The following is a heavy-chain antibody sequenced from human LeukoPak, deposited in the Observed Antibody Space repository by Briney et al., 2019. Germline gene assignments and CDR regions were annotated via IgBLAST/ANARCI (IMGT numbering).Heavy chain of an antibody. Sequence: ASVKVSCKASGGTFSSYAISWVRQPPGQGLEWMGGIIPIFGTANYAQKFQGRVTITADKSTSTAYMELSSLRSEDTAVYYCAIVVVAGSIDYWGQGTLVTVSS. D-gene: IGHD2-15*01. CDR1: GGTFSSYA. V-gene: IGHV1-69*06. CDR2: IIPIFGTA. CDR3: AIVVVAGSIDY. J-gene: IGHJ4*02.